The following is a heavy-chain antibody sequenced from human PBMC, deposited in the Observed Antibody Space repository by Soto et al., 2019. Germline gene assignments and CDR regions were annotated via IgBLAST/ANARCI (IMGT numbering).Heavy chain of an antibody. J-gene: IGHJ3*01. CDR1: GFAFSGHP. D-gene: IGHD6-6*01. Sequence: PGGSLRLSCAASGFAFSGHPMSWVRQAPERGLEWVSGISDGGDLTYNADSVKGRFTISRDNSKNILFLQMNSLRAEDTALYYCARRAFGSSRSFDLWGQGTMVTVS. CDR2: ISDGGDLT. CDR3: ARRAFGSSRSFDL. V-gene: IGHV3-23*01.